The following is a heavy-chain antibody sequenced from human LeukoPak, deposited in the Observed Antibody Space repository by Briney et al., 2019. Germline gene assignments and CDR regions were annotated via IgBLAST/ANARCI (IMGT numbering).Heavy chain of an antibody. Sequence: SETQSLSCTVSGGSISSYYWSWIRQPPGKGLEWIGYIYYSGSTYYNPSLKSRVTISVDTSKNQFFLKLSSLTAADTAVYYCARDEGQWAYAFGYWGHGTLVTVSS. CDR2: IYYSGST. V-gene: IGHV4-59*01. CDR3: ARDEGQWAYAFGY. J-gene: IGHJ4*01. CDR1: GGSISSYY. D-gene: IGHD1-26*01.